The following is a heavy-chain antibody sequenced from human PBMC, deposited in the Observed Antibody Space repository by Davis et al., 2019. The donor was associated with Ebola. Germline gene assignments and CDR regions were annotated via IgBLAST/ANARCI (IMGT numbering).Heavy chain of an antibody. V-gene: IGHV3-30*18. CDR1: GFTFSSYG. Sequence: PGGSLRLSCAASGFTFSSYGMHWVRQAPGKGLEWVAVISYDGSNKYYADSVKGRFTISRDNSKNTLYLQMNSLRAKDTAVYYCAKAMYYYDSSADDAFDIWGQGTMVTVSS. J-gene: IGHJ3*02. CDR3: AKAMYYYDSSADDAFDI. CDR2: ISYDGSNK. D-gene: IGHD3-22*01.